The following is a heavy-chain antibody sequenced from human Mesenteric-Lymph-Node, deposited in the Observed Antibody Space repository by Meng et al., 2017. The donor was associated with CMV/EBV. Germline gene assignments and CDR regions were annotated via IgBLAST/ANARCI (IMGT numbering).Heavy chain of an antibody. D-gene: IGHD2-2*02. CDR2: ISGSGGST. CDR3: AKLKSTSCYSSLDY. Sequence: GESLKISCAASGFTFSDHYMDWVRQAPGKGLEWVSAISGSGGSTYYADSVKGRFTISRDNSKNTLYLQMNSLGAEDTAVYYCAKLKSTSCYSSLDYWGQGTLVTVSS. CDR1: GFTFSDHY. V-gene: IGHV3-23*01. J-gene: IGHJ4*02.